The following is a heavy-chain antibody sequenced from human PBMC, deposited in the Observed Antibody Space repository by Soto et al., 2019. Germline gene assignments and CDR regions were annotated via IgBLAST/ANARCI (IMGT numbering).Heavy chain of an antibody. J-gene: IGHJ3*02. Sequence: SETLSLTCTVSGGSISSYYWSWIRQPPGKGLEWIGYIYYSGSTNYNPSLKSRVTISVDTSKNQFSLKLSSVTAADTAVYYCARDRGIVGAGGAFDIWGQGTMVTVSS. CDR2: IYYSGST. CDR1: GGSISSYY. V-gene: IGHV4-59*01. CDR3: ARDRGIVGAGGAFDI. D-gene: IGHD1-26*01.